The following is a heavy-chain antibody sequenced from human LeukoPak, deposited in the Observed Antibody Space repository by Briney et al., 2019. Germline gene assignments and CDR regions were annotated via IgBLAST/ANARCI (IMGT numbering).Heavy chain of an antibody. CDR2: ISGSGGST. D-gene: IGHD3-10*01. CDR3: ANSYGSGSYYNEIDYFDY. Sequence: PGGSLRLSCAASGFTFSSYAMSWVRQAPGKGLEWVSAISGSGGSTYYADSVKGRFTISRDNSKNTLYLQMNSLRVEDTAVYYCANSYGSGSYYNEIDYFDYWGQGTLVTVSS. J-gene: IGHJ4*02. V-gene: IGHV3-23*01. CDR1: GFTFSSYA.